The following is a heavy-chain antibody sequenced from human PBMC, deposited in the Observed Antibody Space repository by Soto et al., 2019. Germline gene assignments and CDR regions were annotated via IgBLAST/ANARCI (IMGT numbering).Heavy chain of an antibody. CDR3: ARGRLGWFGELIGYYHMDV. Sequence: QVQLVHSGAEVKKPGASVTVSCKASGYTFTSYDINWVRQATGQGLEWVGWMNPDSGNTYYAPRFQGRVIMTRDTSISTAYMEVSSLTSEDTAVYYCARGRLGWFGELIGYYHMDVWGKGTTVTVSS. CDR1: GYTFTSYD. D-gene: IGHD3-10*01. CDR2: MNPDSGNT. J-gene: IGHJ6*03. V-gene: IGHV1-8*01.